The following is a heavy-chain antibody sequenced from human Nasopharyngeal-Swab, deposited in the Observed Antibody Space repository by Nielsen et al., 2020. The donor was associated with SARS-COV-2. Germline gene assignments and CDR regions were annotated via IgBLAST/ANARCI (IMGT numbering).Heavy chain of an antibody. CDR3: ARGGSDGDYELDY. Sequence: ASVKVSCKASGYTFTGYYMHWVRQAPGQGLEWMGWINPNSGGTNYAQKFQGWVTMTRDTSISTAYMKLSRLRSDDTAVYYCARGGSDGDYELDYWGQGTLVTVSS. J-gene: IGHJ4*02. V-gene: IGHV1-2*04. D-gene: IGHD4-17*01. CDR1: GYTFTGYY. CDR2: INPNSGGT.